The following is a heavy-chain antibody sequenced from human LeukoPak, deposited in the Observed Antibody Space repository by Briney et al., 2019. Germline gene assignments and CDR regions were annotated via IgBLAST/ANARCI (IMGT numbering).Heavy chain of an antibody. Sequence: GASVKVSCKTSGYTFTNFGINWVRQAPGQGLEWMGWISAYNGNTNYAQKLQGRVTMTTDTSTSTAYMELRSLRSDDTAVYYCARTAGYYYYYMDVWGKGTTVTISS. CDR2: ISAYNGNT. CDR1: GYTFTNFG. D-gene: IGHD6-13*01. V-gene: IGHV1-18*01. CDR3: ARTAGYYYYYMDV. J-gene: IGHJ6*03.